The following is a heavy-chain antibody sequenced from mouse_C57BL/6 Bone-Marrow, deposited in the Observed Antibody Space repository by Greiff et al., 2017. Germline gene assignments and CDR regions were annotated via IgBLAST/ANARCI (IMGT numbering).Heavy chain of an antibody. CDR1: GYAFSSSW. Sequence: VQLQQSGPELVKPGASVKISCKASGYAFSSSWMNWVKQRPGKGLEWIGRIYPGDGDTNYNGKFKGKATLTADKSSSTAYMQLSSLTSEDSAVYFCARGYYGKKDYFDYWGQGTTLTVSS. CDR3: ARGYYGKKDYFDY. J-gene: IGHJ2*01. V-gene: IGHV1-82*01. CDR2: IYPGDGDT. D-gene: IGHD2-1*01.